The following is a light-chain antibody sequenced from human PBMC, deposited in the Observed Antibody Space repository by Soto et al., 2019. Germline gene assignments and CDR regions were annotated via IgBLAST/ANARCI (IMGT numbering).Light chain of an antibody. CDR2: EVS. V-gene: IGLV2-14*03. CDR3: SSYTSSSTRV. Sequence: QSALTQPASVSGSPGQSITISCTGTSSDVGAYDFVSWYQQHPDKAPKLMIYEVSNRPSGVSNRFSGSKSVNTATPTISGLQAEDEADYYCSSYTSSSTRVFVTGTKVTVL. CDR1: SSDVGAYDF. J-gene: IGLJ1*01.